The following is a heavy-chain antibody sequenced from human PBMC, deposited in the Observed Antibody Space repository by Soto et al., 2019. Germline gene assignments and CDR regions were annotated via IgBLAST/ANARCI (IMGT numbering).Heavy chain of an antibody. CDR2: IYPGDSDT. D-gene: IGHD3-22*01. V-gene: IGHV5-51*01. J-gene: IGHJ5*02. CDR3: ARQYYYDSSGYVRGQNWFDP. Sequence: GESLKISCKGSVYSFTSYWIGWVRQIPGKGLEWMGIIYPGDSDTRYSPSFQGQVTISADKSISTAYLQWSSLKASDTAMYYCARQYYYDSSGYVRGQNWFDPWGQGTLVTVSS. CDR1: VYSFTSYW.